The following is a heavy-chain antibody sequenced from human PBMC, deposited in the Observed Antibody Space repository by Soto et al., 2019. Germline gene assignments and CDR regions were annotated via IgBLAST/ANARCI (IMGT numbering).Heavy chain of an antibody. CDR3: ARVEGSASSAGD. J-gene: IGHJ4*02. Sequence: QVQLVQSGAEVKQPGASVKVSCKASGYTFTAYYIHWVRQAPGQGLQWMGYINPSSGATNYAQKFRGRVTMTRDTSINTAYVDLSRLRSADTAVYYCARVEGSASSAGDWGQGTLVTVSS. CDR2: INPSSGAT. V-gene: IGHV1-2*02. CDR1: GYTFTAYY. D-gene: IGHD6-6*01.